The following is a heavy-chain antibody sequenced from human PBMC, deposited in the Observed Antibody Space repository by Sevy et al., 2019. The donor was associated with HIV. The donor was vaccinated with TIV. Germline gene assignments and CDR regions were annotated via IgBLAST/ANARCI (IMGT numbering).Heavy chain of an antibody. Sequence: SETLSLTCAVHGGSFSGYYWSWIRESPGKGLEWIGEINDSGITNYNPSLKSRVTISVDTSTKEFSLRLSSVTAADTAVYYWARSPPVVVVPGAPSWFDPWGQGTLVTVSS. CDR2: INDSGIT. V-gene: IGHV4-34*01. D-gene: IGHD2-2*01. CDR1: GGSFSGYY. J-gene: IGHJ5*02. CDR3: ARSPPVVVVPGAPSWFDP.